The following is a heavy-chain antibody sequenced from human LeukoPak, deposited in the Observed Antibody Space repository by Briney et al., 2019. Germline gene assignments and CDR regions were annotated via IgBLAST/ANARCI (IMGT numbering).Heavy chain of an antibody. J-gene: IGHJ5*02. CDR3: ARTPRIWFGELNWFDP. V-gene: IGHV7-4-1*02. CDR1: GYTFTSYA. CDR2: INTNTGNP. D-gene: IGHD3-10*01. Sequence: GASVKVSCKASGYTFTSYAMNWVRQAPGQGLEWMGWINTNTGNPTYAQGFTGRFVFSLDTSVSTAYLQISSLKAEDTAVYYCARTPRIWFGELNWFDPWGQGTLVTVSS.